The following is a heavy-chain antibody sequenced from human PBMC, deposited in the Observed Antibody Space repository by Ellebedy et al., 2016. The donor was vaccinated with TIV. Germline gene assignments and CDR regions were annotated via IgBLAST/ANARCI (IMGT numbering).Heavy chain of an antibody. CDR2: INPDGSAG. CDR3: VTWGQSYGR. Sequence: GESLKISCAASGLTFSRYDMNWVRQAPGKGLEWVAHINPDGSAGYYVDSVKGRFTISRDNAKRSLFLQMNSLRVDDTAVYYCVTWGQSYGRWGQGSLVTISS. D-gene: IGHD3-16*01. J-gene: IGHJ4*02. V-gene: IGHV3-7*03. CDR1: GLTFSRYD.